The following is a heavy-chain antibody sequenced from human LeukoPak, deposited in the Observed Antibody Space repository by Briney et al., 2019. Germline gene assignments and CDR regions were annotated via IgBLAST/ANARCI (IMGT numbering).Heavy chain of an antibody. CDR3: ARAYSGYDFFDY. D-gene: IGHD5-12*01. CDR1: GGTFSRYA. J-gene: IGHJ4*02. CDR2: IIPIFGTA. V-gene: IGHV1-69*13. Sequence: SVKVSCKASGGTFSRYAISWVRQAPGQGLEWTGGIIPIFGTANYAQKFQGRVTITADESTSTAYMEVSSLRSEDTAVYYCARAYSGYDFFDYWGQGILVTVSS.